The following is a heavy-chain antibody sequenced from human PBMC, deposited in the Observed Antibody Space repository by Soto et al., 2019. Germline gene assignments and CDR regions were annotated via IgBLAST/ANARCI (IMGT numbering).Heavy chain of an antibody. CDR3: ARADCTGAYCYSWPFNYGVDV. CDR2: IWYDGSNK. D-gene: IGHD2-15*01. Sequence: GVSLRLSCSTSGFNFNTYGMHWVRQAPGKGLEWVAIIWYDGSNKYYADSVKGRFTISRDNSKNTLYLQMNSLRAEDTALYYCARADCTGAYCYSWPFNYGVDVWGQGTTVTVSS. J-gene: IGHJ6*02. CDR1: GFNFNTYG. V-gene: IGHV3-33*08.